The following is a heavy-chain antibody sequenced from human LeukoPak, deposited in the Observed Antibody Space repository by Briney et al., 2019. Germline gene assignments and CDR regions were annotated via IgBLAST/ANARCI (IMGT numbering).Heavy chain of an antibody. D-gene: IGHD2-15*01. CDR2: ISSSGSTI. CDR3: VKALICSGGSCYSYYYYGMDV. CDR1: GFTFSSYE. J-gene: IGHJ6*02. V-gene: IGHV3-48*03. Sequence: PGGSLRLSCAASGFTFSSYEMNWVRQAPGKGLEWVSYISSSGSTIYYADSVKGRFTISRDNAKNSLYLQMNSLRAEDTAVYYCVKALICSGGSCYSYYYYGMDVWGQGTTVTVSS.